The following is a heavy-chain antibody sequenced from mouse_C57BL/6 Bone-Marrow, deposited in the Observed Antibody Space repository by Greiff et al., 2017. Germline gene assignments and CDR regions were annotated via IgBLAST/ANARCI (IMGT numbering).Heavy chain of an antibody. J-gene: IGHJ2*01. Sequence: EVQLVESGGGLVKPGGSLKLSCAASGFTFSSYAMSWVRQTPEKRLEWVATISDGGSYTYYPDNVKGRFTISRDNAKNNLYLQMSNLKSEDTAMYYCARDGTMITTRYFDYWGQGTTLTVSS. CDR3: ARDGTMITTRYFDY. CDR2: ISDGGSYT. D-gene: IGHD2-4*01. CDR1: GFTFSSYA. V-gene: IGHV5-4*01.